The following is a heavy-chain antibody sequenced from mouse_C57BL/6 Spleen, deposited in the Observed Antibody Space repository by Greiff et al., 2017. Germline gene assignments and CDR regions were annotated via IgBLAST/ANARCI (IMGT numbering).Heavy chain of an antibody. CDR3: ARLYGNYVWYFDV. J-gene: IGHJ1*03. Sequence: EVKLVESGGGLVQPGGSLSLSCAASGFTFTDYYMSWVRQPPGKALEWLGFIRNKANGYTTEYSASVKGRFTSSRDNSQSILYLQMNALRAEDSATYYCARLYGNYVWYFDVWGTGTTVTVSS. V-gene: IGHV7-3*01. D-gene: IGHD2-1*01. CDR2: IRNKANGYTT. CDR1: GFTFTDYY.